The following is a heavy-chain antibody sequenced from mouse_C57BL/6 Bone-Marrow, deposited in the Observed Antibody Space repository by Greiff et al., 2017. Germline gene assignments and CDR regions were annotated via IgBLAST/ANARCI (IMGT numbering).Heavy chain of an antibody. CDR3: ARYYYGSSYAMDY. Sequence: QVQLKQSGAELVRPGTSVKMSCKASGYTFTNYWIGWAKQRPGHGLEWIGDIYPGGGYTNYNEKFKGKATLTADKSSSTAYMQFSILTSDDSAIYYCARYYYGSSYAMDYWGQGTSVTVSS. V-gene: IGHV1-63*01. J-gene: IGHJ4*01. CDR1: GYTFTNYW. CDR2: IYPGGGYT. D-gene: IGHD1-1*01.